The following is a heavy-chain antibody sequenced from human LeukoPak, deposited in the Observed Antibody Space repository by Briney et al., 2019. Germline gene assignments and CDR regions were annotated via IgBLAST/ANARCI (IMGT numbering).Heavy chain of an antibody. D-gene: IGHD2-2*02. CDR1: GFTFSGYW. Sequence: GGSLRLSCAASGFTFSGYWMSWVRQAPGKGLEWVSTISGSGGSTYYADSVKGRFTISRDNAKNSLYLQMNSLRAEDTAVYYCAREGYCSSTSCYSDAFDIWGQGTMVTVSS. CDR3: AREGYCSSTSCYSDAFDI. J-gene: IGHJ3*02. CDR2: ISGSGGST. V-gene: IGHV3-21*01.